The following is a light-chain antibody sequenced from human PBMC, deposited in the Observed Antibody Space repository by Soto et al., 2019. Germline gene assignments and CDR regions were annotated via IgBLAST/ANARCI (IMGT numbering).Light chain of an antibody. CDR2: DAS. Sequence: IVLTQSPATLSLSPWERATITCRASQSVSSYLAWYQQKPGQAPRLLIYDASSRATGIPARFSGSGSGTDFTLTISSLEPEDFAVYYCQQRGTFGGGTKVDIK. CDR1: QSVSSY. J-gene: IGKJ4*01. CDR3: QQRGT. V-gene: IGKV3-11*01.